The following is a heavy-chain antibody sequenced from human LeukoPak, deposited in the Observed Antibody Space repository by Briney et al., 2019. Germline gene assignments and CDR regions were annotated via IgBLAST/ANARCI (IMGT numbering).Heavy chain of an antibody. Sequence: GGSLRLSCAASGFTVSSKYMTWVRQAPGKGLEWVSYISGSGSTTYYADSVKGRFTISRDNSKNTLYLQMDSLRGEDTAIYYCAKDPPTVVANAFHIWGQGTMVTVSS. V-gene: IGHV3-23*01. CDR3: AKDPPTVVANAFHI. J-gene: IGHJ3*02. D-gene: IGHD4-17*01. CDR2: ISGSGSTT. CDR1: GFTVSSKY.